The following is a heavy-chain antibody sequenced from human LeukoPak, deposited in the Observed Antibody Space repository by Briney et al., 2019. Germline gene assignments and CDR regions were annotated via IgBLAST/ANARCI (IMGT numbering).Heavy chain of an antibody. CDR2: IYYSGST. D-gene: IGHD3-10*01. CDR3: ARQPMVRGVNTRDDAFDI. V-gene: IGHV4-59*08. CDR1: GGSISSYY. J-gene: IGHJ3*02. Sequence: SETLSLTCTVSGGSISSYYWSWIRQPPGKGLEWIGYIYYSGSTNYNPSPKSRVTISVDTSKNQFSLKLSSVTAADTAVYYCARQPMVRGVNTRDDAFDIWGQGTMVTVSS.